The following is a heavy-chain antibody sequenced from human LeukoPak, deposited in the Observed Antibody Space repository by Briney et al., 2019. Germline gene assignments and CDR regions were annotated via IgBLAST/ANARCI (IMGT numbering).Heavy chain of an antibody. CDR3: AREGSAVTNFDY. V-gene: IGHV4-34*01. J-gene: IGHJ4*02. D-gene: IGHD3-10*01. CDR2: INHSGTT. Sequence: SETLSLTCAVYGGSFSGYYWSWIRQPPGKGLEWIGEINHSGTTNYNPSLKSRVTMSVDTSKNQFSLKVSSMTAADTAVYYCAREGSAVTNFDYWGQGTLVTVSS. CDR1: GGSFSGYY.